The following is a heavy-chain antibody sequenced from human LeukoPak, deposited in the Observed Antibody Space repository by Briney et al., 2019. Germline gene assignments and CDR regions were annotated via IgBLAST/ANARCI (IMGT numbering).Heavy chain of an antibody. D-gene: IGHD6-19*01. V-gene: IGHV3-23*01. Sequence: GGSLRLSCAASGFTFSSYAMSWVRQAPEKGLEWVSAISGSGGSAYYADSVKGRFTISRDNSKNTLYLQMNSLRAEDTAVYYCRAGTTDYHYMDVWGKGTTVTVSS. CDR1: GFTFSSYA. CDR2: ISGSGGSA. CDR3: RAGTTDYHYMDV. J-gene: IGHJ6*03.